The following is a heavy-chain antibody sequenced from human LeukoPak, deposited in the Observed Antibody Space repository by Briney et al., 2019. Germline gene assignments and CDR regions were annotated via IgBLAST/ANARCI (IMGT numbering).Heavy chain of an antibody. CDR2: ISNSGSTI. CDR1: GFTFSDYE. D-gene: IGHD4/OR15-4a*01. CDR3: ARGYGEVTFDY. Sequence: GGSLRLSCTASGFTFSDYEMNWVRQATGKGLEWVAYISNSGSTINYADSVKGRFTVSRDNGKNSLYLQMNSLRAEDTAVYYCARGYGEVTFDYWGQGTLVTVSS. J-gene: IGHJ4*02. V-gene: IGHV3-48*03.